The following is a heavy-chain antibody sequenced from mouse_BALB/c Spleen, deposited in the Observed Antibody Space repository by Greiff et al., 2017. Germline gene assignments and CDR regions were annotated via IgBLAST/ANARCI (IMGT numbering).Heavy chain of an antibody. J-gene: IGHJ4*01. CDR3: ARADGNSYYYAMDY. CDR1: GFSLTSYG. Sequence: VHLVESGPGLVAPSQSLSITCTVSGFSLTSYGVHWVRQPPGKGLEWLGVIWAGGSTNYNSALMSRLSISKDNSKSQVFLKMNSLQTDDTAMYYCARADGNSYYYAMDYWGQGTSVTVSS. CDR2: IWAGGST. V-gene: IGHV2-9*02. D-gene: IGHD2-1*01.